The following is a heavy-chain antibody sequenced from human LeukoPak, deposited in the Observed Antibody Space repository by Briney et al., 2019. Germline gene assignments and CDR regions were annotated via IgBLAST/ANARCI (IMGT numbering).Heavy chain of an antibody. V-gene: IGHV4-59*01. CDR1: GGSISSYY. Sequence: SETLSLTCTVSGGSISSYYWSWIRQPPGKGLEWIGYIYYSGSTNYNPSLKSRVTISVDTSKNQFSLKLSSVTAADTAVYYCARVVMCGNGGSCYQSYYYYYGMDVWGKGTTVTVSS. J-gene: IGHJ6*04. D-gene: IGHD2-15*01. CDR3: ARVVMCGNGGSCYQSYYYYYGMDV. CDR2: IYYSGST.